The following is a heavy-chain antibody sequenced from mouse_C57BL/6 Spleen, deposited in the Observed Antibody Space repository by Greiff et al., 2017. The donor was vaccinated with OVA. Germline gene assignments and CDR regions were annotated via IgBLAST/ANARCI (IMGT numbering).Heavy chain of an antibody. V-gene: IGHV1-69*01. Sequence: QVQLQQPGAELVMPGASVKLSCKASGYTFTSYWMHWVKQRPGQGLEWIGEIDPSDSYTNYNQKFKGKSTLPVDKSSSTAYMQLSSLTSEDSAVYYCAQTAQATPFAYWGQGTLVTVSA. CDR3: AQTAQATPFAY. CDR1: GYTFTSYW. D-gene: IGHD3-2*02. CDR2: IDPSDSYT. J-gene: IGHJ3*01.